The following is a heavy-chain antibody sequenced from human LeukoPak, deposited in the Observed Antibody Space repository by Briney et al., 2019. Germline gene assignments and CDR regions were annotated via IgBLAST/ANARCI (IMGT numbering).Heavy chain of an antibody. D-gene: IGHD1-26*01. CDR1: GFTVSSNY. J-gene: IGHJ6*02. Sequence: PGGSLRLSCAASGFTVSSNYMSWVRQAPGKGLEWVSVIYSGGSTYYADSVKGRFTISRDNSKNTLYLQMNSLRAGDTAVYYCARDSVSDSYGMDVWGQGTTVTVSS. CDR3: ARDSVSDSYGMDV. CDR2: IYSGGST. V-gene: IGHV3-66*02.